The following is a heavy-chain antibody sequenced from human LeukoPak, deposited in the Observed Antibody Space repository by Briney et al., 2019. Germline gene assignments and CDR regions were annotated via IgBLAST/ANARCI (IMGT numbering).Heavy chain of an antibody. CDR1: GFTFTSYS. J-gene: IGHJ4*02. V-gene: IGHV3-48*02. CDR3: VSGTTYFDY. CDR2: ISASRSTI. Sequence: GGSLRLSCAASGFTFTSYSMNWVRQAPGKGLEWVTYISASRSTIYFADSVKGRFTISRDNAKNSLYLQMNSLRDEDTAVYYCVSGTTYFDYWGQGTLVTVSS. D-gene: IGHD1-14*01.